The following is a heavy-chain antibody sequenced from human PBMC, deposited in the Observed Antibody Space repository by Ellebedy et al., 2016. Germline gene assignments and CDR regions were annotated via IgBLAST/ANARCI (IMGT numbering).Heavy chain of an antibody. CDR1: GYRFSSYW. CDR2: IYPGDSDT. Sequence: GESLKISCKGSGYRFSSYWIAWVRQMPGKGLEWLGIIYPGDSDTRYSPSFQGQVTISADKSISTAYLQWNSLKASDTAMYYCARPAYYDTNSPGPFDSWGQGTLVTVSS. CDR3: ARPAYYDTNSPGPFDS. D-gene: IGHD3-22*01. V-gene: IGHV5-51*01. J-gene: IGHJ4*02.